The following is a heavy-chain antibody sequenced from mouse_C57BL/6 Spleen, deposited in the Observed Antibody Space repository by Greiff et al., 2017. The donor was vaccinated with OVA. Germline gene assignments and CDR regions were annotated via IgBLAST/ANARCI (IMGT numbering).Heavy chain of an antibody. CDR1: GYTFTSYW. D-gene: IGHD2-1*01. J-gene: IGHJ4*01. Sequence: VQLQQPGAELVKPGASVKLSCKASGYTFTSYWMHWVKQRPGQGLEWIGMIHPNSGSTNYNEKFKSKATLTVDKSSSTAYMQLSSLTSEDSAVYYCARFDYGNYVDAMDYWGQGTSVTVSS. CDR3: ARFDYGNYVDAMDY. V-gene: IGHV1-64*01. CDR2: IHPNSGST.